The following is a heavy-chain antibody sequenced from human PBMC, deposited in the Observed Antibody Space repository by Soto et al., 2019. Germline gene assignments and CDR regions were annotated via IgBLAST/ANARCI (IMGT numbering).Heavy chain of an antibody. V-gene: IGHV3-21*01. CDR3: AKRRGEGYFDY. D-gene: IGHD3-16*01. J-gene: IGHJ4*02. CDR1: GFTFRTYT. Sequence: GGSLRLSCISSGFTFRTYTMNWVRQAPGKGLEWVSGIRGFSPYTFYAESVKGRFTISRDNAKNSLYLQKNSLRAEDTAVYYCAKRRGEGYFDYWGQGTLVTVSS. CDR2: IRGFSPYT.